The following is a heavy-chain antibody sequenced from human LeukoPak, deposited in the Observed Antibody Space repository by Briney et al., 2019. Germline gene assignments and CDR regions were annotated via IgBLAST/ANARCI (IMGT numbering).Heavy chain of an antibody. CDR3: ARNQRRLDY. J-gene: IGHJ4*02. D-gene: IGHD1-14*01. CDR2: IKQDGSEK. V-gene: IGHV3-7*01. CDR1: GFTFSNYW. Sequence: GGSLRLSCAASGFTFSNYWMTWVRQAPGKGLELVANIKQDGSEKYYVDSVKGRFTISRDNAKNSLYLQMNSLRAEDTAVYYCARNQRRLDYWGQGTLATVSS.